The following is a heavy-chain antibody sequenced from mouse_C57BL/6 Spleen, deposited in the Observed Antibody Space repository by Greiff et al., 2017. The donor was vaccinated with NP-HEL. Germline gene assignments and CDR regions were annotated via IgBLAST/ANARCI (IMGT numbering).Heavy chain of an antibody. V-gene: IGHV2-2*01. CDR1: GFSLTSYG. Sequence: VQLQQSGPGLVQPSQSLSITCTVSGFSLTSYGVHWVRQSPGKGLEWLGVIWSGGSTDYNAAFISRLSINKDNSKRQAFLEINSLQADDTAIYYCARNSLTTANAMDYWVQGTSVTVAS. J-gene: IGHJ4*01. CDR2: IWSGGST. CDR3: ARNSLTTANAMDY. D-gene: IGHD1-2*01.